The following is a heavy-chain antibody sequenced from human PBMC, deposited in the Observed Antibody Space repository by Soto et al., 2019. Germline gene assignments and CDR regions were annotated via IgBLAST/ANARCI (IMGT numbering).Heavy chain of an antibody. J-gene: IGHJ6*03. Sequence: PGGSLRLSCAASGFTFSDSAMHWVRQASGKGLEWVGRIRSKPNTDATAYAASVKGRFTISRDDSKNTAYLQMNSLKTEDTAVYYCTRHVDCSGGSCYSGYYYMDVWGKGTTVTVSS. D-gene: IGHD2-15*01. CDR2: IRSKPNTDAT. CDR1: GFTFSDSA. V-gene: IGHV3-73*01. CDR3: TRHVDCSGGSCYSGYYYMDV.